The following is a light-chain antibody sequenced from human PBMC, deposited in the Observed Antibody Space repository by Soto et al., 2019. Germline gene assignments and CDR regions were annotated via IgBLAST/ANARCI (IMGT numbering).Light chain of an antibody. J-gene: IGKJ1*01. CDR2: GTS. V-gene: IGKV3-20*01. CDR3: RKYVSCT. Sequence: EIVLTQSPGTLSVSPGERATLSCRASQTISSNSLAWYQQKPGQAPRLLIYGTSSRATGIPDSFSGSGSETDFTLTIIGLEPEDAAIYHCRKYVSCTFGQGTKVEIK. CDR1: QTISSNS.